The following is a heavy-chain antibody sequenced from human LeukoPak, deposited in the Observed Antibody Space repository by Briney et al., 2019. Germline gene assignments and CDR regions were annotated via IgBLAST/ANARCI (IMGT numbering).Heavy chain of an antibody. CDR1: GYSISSGYY. J-gene: IGHJ4*02. CDR3: ARGVLSGYNSGWYHDY. Sequence: SETLPLTCAVSGYSISSGYYWGWIRQPPGKGLEWIGIIYHSGSTFYNPSLKSRLTISVDTSKKQFSLKLNSVTAADTAVYYCARGVLSGYNSGWYHDYWGQGTLVTVSS. D-gene: IGHD6-19*01. V-gene: IGHV4-38-2*01. CDR2: IYHSGST.